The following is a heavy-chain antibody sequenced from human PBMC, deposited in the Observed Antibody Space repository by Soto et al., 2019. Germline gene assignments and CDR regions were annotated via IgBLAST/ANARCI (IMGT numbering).Heavy chain of an antibody. CDR2: IYPGDSDT. J-gene: IGHJ3*02. Sequence: GESLQISCKGSGYSFTSYWIGWVRQMPGKGLEWMGIIYPGDSDTRYSPSFQGQVTISADKSISTAYLQWSSLKASDTAMYYCARVTYYYDSSGPGAFDIWGQGTMVTVSS. D-gene: IGHD3-22*01. V-gene: IGHV5-51*01. CDR3: ARVTYYYDSSGPGAFDI. CDR1: GYSFTSYW.